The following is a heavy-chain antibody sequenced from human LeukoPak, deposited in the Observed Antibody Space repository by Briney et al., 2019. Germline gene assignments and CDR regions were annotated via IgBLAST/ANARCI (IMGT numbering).Heavy chain of an antibody. Sequence: SQTLSLTCAVSGGSISSGGYSWSWIRQPPGKGLEWIGYIYHSGSTYYNPSLKSRVTISVDTSKNQFSLKLSSVTAADTAVYYCARQTPYSGWYRSPPFDIWGQGTTVTVSS. CDR1: GGSISSGGYS. CDR3: ARQTPYSGWYRSPPFDI. CDR2: IYHSGST. D-gene: IGHD6-19*01. J-gene: IGHJ3*02. V-gene: IGHV4-30-2*01.